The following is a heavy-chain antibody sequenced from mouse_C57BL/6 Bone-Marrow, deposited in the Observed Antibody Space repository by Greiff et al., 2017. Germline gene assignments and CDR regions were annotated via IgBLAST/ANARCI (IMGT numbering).Heavy chain of an antibody. V-gene: IGHV5-12*01. CDR1: GFTFSDYY. D-gene: IGHD1-1*01. CDR2: ISNGGGST. CDR3: ARPDYYGSPFAY. J-gene: IGHJ3*01. Sequence: DVKLVESGGGLVQPGGSLKLSCAASGFTFSDYYMYWVRQTPEKRLEWVAYISNGGGSTYYPDTVKGRFTISRDNSKNTLYLQMSRLKSEDTAMYYCARPDYYGSPFAYWGQGTLVTVSA.